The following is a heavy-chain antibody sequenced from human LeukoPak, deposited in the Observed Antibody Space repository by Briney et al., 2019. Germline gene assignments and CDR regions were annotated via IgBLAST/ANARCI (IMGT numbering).Heavy chain of an antibody. J-gene: IGHJ5*02. V-gene: IGHV1-2*02. CDR2: INPNSGGT. CDR3: ARGPLEYCSGGTCYSGRNWFDP. CDR1: GYTFTGYY. Sequence: ASVKVSCKASGYTFTGYYMHWVRQAPGQGLEWMGWINPNSGGTNYAQKFQGRVTMTRDTSISTAYMELSRLRSDDTAAYYCARGPLEYCSGGTCYSGRNWFDPWGQGTLVTVSS. D-gene: IGHD2-15*01.